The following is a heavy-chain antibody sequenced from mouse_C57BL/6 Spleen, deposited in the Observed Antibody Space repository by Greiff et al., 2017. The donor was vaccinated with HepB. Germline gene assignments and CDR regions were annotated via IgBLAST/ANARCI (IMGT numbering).Heavy chain of an antibody. CDR3: ARTTVVAPGWYFDV. Sequence: VQLKESGPELVKPGASVKISCKASGYSFTDYNMNWVKQSNGKSLEWIGVINPNYGTTSYNQKFKGKATLTVDQSSSTAYMQLNSLTSEDSAVYYCARTTVVAPGWYFDVWGTGTTVTVSS. V-gene: IGHV1-39*01. J-gene: IGHJ1*03. CDR1: GYSFTDYN. D-gene: IGHD1-1*01. CDR2: INPNYGTT.